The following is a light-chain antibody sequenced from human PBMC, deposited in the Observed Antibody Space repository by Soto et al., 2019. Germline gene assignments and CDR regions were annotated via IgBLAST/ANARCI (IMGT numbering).Light chain of an antibody. V-gene: IGKV1-5*03. CDR1: QSISNW. CDR2: KAS. Sequence: DIQMTQSPSALSASVGDRVTITCRASQSISNWLAWYQQKPGKAPKLLIYKASSLESGVPSRFSGSGSGTEYTLTISSLQPDDFATYYCQPYTNSWTFGQVTKVDI. J-gene: IGKJ1*01. CDR3: QPYTNSWT.